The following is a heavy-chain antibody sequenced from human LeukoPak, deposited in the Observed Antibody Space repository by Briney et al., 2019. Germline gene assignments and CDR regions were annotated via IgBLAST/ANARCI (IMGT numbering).Heavy chain of an antibody. D-gene: IGHD2-15*01. CDR1: GYRFTSYM. CDR3: ERLLGDCSGDTPGFDY. J-gene: IGHJ4*02. V-gene: IGHV5-51*01. Sequence: GAALKICCKCGGYRFTSYMIGWVGQVPGKGVEMMWIIHTGASDTRHSPPLQGQVTISADKSIITAYLQLSSLKATDTAIYYCERLLGDCSGDTPGFDYWGQGTLVTVSS. CDR2: IHTGASDT.